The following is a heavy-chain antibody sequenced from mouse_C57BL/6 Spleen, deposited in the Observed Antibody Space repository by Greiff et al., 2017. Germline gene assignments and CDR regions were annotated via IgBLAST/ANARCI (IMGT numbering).Heavy chain of an antibody. CDR1: GYTFTNYW. Sequence: VQLQQSGAELVRPGTSVKMSCKASGYTFTNYWIGWAKQRPGHGLEWIGDIYPGGGYTNYNEKFKGKATLTADKSSSTAYMQFSSLTSEDSAIYCCARRGDVYGEYYCDYWGQGTTLRVPS. J-gene: IGHJ2*01. V-gene: IGHV1-63*01. CDR3: ARRGDVYGEYYCDY. D-gene: IGHD2-2*01. CDR2: IYPGGGYT.